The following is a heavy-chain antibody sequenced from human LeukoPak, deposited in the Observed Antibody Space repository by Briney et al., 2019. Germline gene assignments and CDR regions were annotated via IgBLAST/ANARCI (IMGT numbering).Heavy chain of an antibody. D-gene: IGHD3-10*01. Sequence: PSETLSLTCTVSGGSISSYYWSWIRQPPGKGLEWIGYIYYSGSTNYNPSLKSRVTISVDTSKNQFSLKLSSVTAADTAVYYCARKWFGEPFYGMDVWGQGTTVTVSS. V-gene: IGHV4-59*01. J-gene: IGHJ6*02. CDR3: ARKWFGEPFYGMDV. CDR2: IYYSGST. CDR1: GGSISSYY.